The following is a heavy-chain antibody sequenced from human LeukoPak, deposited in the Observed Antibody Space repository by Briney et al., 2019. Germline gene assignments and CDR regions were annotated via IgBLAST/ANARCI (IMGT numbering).Heavy chain of an antibody. V-gene: IGHV3-21*05. D-gene: IGHD5-18*01. CDR3: ARDAYSYGRYLDI. CDR2: ISSSSSYT. Sequence: GGSLRLSCAASGFTFSSYAMTWVRQAPGKGLEWVSYISSSSSYTNYADSVKGRFTISRDNAKNSLYLQMNSLRAEDTAVYYCARDAYSYGRYLDIWGQGTMVTVSS. J-gene: IGHJ3*02. CDR1: GFTFSSYA.